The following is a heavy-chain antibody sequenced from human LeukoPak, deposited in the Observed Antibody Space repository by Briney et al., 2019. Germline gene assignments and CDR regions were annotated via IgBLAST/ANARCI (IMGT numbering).Heavy chain of an antibody. D-gene: IGHD4-17*01. CDR1: GFTFSTYS. V-gene: IGHV3-21*06. CDR3: GTWTTVAAYFDY. J-gene: IGHJ4*02. Sequence: GGSLRLSCAASGFTFSTYSMNWVRQAPGKGLEWVSSISSSSTYIYYADSVKGRFTISRDNAKNSLYLQMNSLRAEDTAVYYCGTWTTVAAYFDYWGQETVDRVSS. CDR2: ISSSSTYI.